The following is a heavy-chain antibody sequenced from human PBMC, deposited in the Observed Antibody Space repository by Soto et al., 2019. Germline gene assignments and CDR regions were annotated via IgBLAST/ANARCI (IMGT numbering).Heavy chain of an antibody. CDR2: IDHSGST. J-gene: IGHJ4*02. Sequence: SETLSLTCAVFGGSFSGYYWSWIRQPPGKGLEWIGEIDHSGSTNYNPSLKSRVTTSVDTSKNQFSLKLTSVTAADTAVYYCARYGSGILFDFWGQGALVTVSS. CDR1: GGSFSGYY. D-gene: IGHD3-10*01. CDR3: ARYGSGILFDF. V-gene: IGHV4-34*01.